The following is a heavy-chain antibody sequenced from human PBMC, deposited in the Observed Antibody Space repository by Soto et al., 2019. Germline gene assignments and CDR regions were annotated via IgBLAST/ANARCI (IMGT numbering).Heavy chain of an antibody. CDR3: AKGRYNWNYVIDY. CDR2: ISGSGGST. Sequence: GGSLRLSCAASRFTFSSYAMSWVRQAPGKGLEWVSAISGSGGSTHYADSVKGRFTISRDNAKNSLYLQMNSLRAEDTAVYYCAKGRYNWNYVIDYWGQGTLVTVSS. J-gene: IGHJ4*02. D-gene: IGHD1-7*01. V-gene: IGHV3-23*01. CDR1: RFTFSSYA.